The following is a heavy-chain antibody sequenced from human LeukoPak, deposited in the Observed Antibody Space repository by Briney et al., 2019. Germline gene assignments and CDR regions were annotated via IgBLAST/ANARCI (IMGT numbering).Heavy chain of an antibody. V-gene: IGHV4-39*07. CDR1: GGSISSSSYY. J-gene: IGHJ4*02. CDR2: INHSGST. D-gene: IGHD6-13*01. Sequence: SETLSLTCTVSGGSISSSSYYWGWIRQPPGKGLEWIGEINHSGSTNYNPSLKSRVTISVDTSKNQFSLKLSSVTAADTAVYYCARGFSSSWYLDYWGQGTLVTVSS. CDR3: ARGFSSSWYLDY.